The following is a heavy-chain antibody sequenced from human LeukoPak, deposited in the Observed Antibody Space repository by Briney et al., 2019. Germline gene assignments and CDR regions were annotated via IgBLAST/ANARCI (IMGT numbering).Heavy chain of an antibody. Sequence: ASVKVSCKASGGTFSSYAISWVRQAPGQGLEWMGGIIPIFGTANYAQKFQGRVTITADESTSTAYMELSSLRSEDTAVYYCAGGSPKPILTGYYIPYYFDYWGQGTLVTVSS. J-gene: IGHJ4*02. CDR1: GGTFSSYA. D-gene: IGHD3-9*01. CDR2: IIPIFGTA. V-gene: IGHV1-69*13. CDR3: AGGSPKPILTGYYIPYYFDY.